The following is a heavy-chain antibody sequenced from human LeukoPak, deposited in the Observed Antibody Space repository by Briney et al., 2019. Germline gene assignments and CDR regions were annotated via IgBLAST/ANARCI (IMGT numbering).Heavy chain of an antibody. D-gene: IGHD5-12*01. J-gene: IGHJ4*02. V-gene: IGHV3-11*05. Sequence: GGSLRLSCAASGFTFGDYYMSWIRQAPGKGLEWVSYISSSSSYTDYADSVKGRFTISRGNAKNSLNLQMNSLRAEDTAAYYCARDSGYSGYSDYWGQGTLVTVSS. CDR1: GFTFGDYY. CDR3: ARDSGYSGYSDY. CDR2: ISSSSSYT.